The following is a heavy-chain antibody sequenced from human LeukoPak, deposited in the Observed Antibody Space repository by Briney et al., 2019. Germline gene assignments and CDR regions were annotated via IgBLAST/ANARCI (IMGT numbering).Heavy chain of an antibody. CDR1: GFTFGNYA. V-gene: IGHV3-49*04. CDR2: IRSTIHSGTT. Sequence: GGSLRLSCTTSGFTFGNYALSWVRQAPGKGLEWVSFIRSTIHSGTTEYAASVKGRFTMSRDDSKTIAYLQMDSLKTGHGGVYYFNRASYNSGNYPYCFDYWRRRTVVTVSS. D-gene: IGHD1-26*01. CDR3: NRASYNSGNYPYCFDY. J-gene: IGHJ4*02.